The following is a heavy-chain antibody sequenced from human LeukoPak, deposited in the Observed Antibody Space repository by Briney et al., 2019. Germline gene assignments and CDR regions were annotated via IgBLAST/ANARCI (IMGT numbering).Heavy chain of an antibody. J-gene: IGHJ4*02. CDR2: IYYSGST. CDR1: GGSISSSSYY. V-gene: IGHV4-39*01. Sequence: NPSETLSLTCTVSGGSISSSSYYWGWIRQPPGKGLERIGSIYYSGSTYYNPSLKSRVTISVDTSKNQFSLKLSSVTAADTAVYYCARQGIAVAGTGFDYWGQGTLVTVSS. CDR3: ARQGIAVAGTGFDY. D-gene: IGHD6-19*01.